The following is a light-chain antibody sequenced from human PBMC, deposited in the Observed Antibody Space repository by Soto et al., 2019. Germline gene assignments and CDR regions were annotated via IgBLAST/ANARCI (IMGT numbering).Light chain of an antibody. V-gene: IGKV3-11*01. J-gene: IGKJ1*01. CDR3: QQRTNWSWT. CDR2: DVS. Sequence: ESVLAQSPATLSLSPGEIATLSCRASQSLDSSLAWFQQKPGQAPRLLIYDVSYRASGIPARVSGSGSGTDFTLTISRLEPEDFAVYYCQQRTNWSWTFGQGTKVDIK. CDR1: QSLDSS.